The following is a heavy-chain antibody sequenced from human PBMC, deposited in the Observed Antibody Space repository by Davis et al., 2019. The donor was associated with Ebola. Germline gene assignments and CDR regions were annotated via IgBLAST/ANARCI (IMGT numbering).Heavy chain of an antibody. CDR3: TTGTGRSDFDY. V-gene: IGHV3-15*01. CDR1: GFTFINAW. CDR2: IKRKTDVGTT. J-gene: IGHJ4*02. Sequence: GESLKISCAASGFTFINAWMSWVRQAPGKGLEWVGRIKRKTDVGTTDYAAPVKGRFTISRDDSKNTLYLQMNSLNTEDTAVYYCTTGTGRSDFDYWGQGTLVTVSS.